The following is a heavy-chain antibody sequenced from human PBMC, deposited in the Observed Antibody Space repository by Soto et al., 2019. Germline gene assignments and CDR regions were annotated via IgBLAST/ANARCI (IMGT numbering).Heavy chain of an antibody. CDR2: ISYDGSNK. CDR1: GFTFSSYG. J-gene: IGHJ4*02. V-gene: IGHV3-30*18. D-gene: IGHD3-10*01. Sequence: GGSLRLSCAASGFTFSSYGMHWVRQAPGKGLEWVAVISYDGSNKYYADSVKGRFTISRDNSKNTLYLQMNSLRAEDTAVYYCAKDRWFGESDLDYWGQGTLVTV. CDR3: AKDRWFGESDLDY.